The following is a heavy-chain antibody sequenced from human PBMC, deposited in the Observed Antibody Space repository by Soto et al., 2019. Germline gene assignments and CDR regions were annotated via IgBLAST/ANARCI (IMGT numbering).Heavy chain of an antibody. CDR1: GGSMNAHF. V-gene: IGHV4-4*07. J-gene: IGHJ4*02. CDR2: IYISGTT. Sequence: SETLSLTCTVSGGSMNAHFWSCIRQSAGKGLEWIGHIYISGTTMYNPSLKSRVTMSVDTPKNQLSLKLTSVTAADTAVYYCARINGGSPDFWGPGNLVT. CDR3: ARINGGSPDF. D-gene: IGHD2-15*01.